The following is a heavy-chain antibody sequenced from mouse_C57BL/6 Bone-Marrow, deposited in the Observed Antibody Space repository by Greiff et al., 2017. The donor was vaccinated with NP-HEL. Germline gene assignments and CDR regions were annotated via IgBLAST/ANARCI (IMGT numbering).Heavy chain of an antibody. CDR2: IDPENGDT. CDR3: TTLLYHDFDGDWAMDY. V-gene: IGHV14-4*01. CDR1: GFNIKDDY. D-gene: IGHD2-4*01. Sequence: DVQLVESGAELVRPGASVKLSCTASGFNIKDDYMHWVKQRPEQGLEWIGWIDPENGDTEYASKFQGKATITADTYYKTAYLQRSSLASVDTAVYYLTTLLYHDFDGDWAMDYWGQGTSVTVSS. J-gene: IGHJ4*01.